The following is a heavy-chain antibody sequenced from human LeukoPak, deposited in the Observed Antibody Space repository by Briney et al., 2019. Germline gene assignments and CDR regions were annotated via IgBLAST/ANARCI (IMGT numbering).Heavy chain of an antibody. J-gene: IGHJ6*02. CDR2: ISSASSYI. D-gene: IGHD2-15*01. V-gene: IGHV3-21*01. CDR3: ARGAASPQASTQPPYYNGVDV. CDR1: GFAFNTYS. Sequence: MTGGSLRLSCAASGFAFNTYSINWVRQAPGKGLEWVSSISSASSYIYYADSLKGRFTVSRDNAKNSLYLQMNSLRVEDTAVYYCARGAASPQASTQPPYYNGVDVWGQGTTVTVSS.